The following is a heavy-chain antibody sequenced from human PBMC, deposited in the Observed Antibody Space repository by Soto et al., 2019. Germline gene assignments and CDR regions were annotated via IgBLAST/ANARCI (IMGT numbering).Heavy chain of an antibody. Sequence: GGSLRLSCAASGFTFSSYAMSWVRQAPGKGLEWVSAISGSGGSTYYADSVKGRFTISRDNSKNTLYLQMNSLRAEDTAVYYCAKDLSCSGGSCYSGYYYYYMDVWGKGTTVTVSS. CDR3: AKDLSCSGGSCYSGYYYYYMDV. J-gene: IGHJ6*03. V-gene: IGHV3-23*01. D-gene: IGHD2-15*01. CDR1: GFTFSSYA. CDR2: ISGSGGST.